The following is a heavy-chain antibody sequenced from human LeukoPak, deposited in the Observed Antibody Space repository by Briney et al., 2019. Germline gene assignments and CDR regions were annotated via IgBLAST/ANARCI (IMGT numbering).Heavy chain of an antibody. J-gene: IGHJ4*02. V-gene: IGHV3-23*01. CDR1: GLPLSSYA. CDR2: ISGSGGST. D-gene: IGHD3-3*01. CDR3: AKRCRLRFLEWYLYY. Sequence: GGSQRLSCAPSGLPLSSYAMRWVRQAPGKGLEWVSAISGSGGSTFYADSVKGRFTISRDNSKNTLYLQMNSLRAEDTSVYYCAKRCRLRFLEWYLYYWGQGTLVTVSS.